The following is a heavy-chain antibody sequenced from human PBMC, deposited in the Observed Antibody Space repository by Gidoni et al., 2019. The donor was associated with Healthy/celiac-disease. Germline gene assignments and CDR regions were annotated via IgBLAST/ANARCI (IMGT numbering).Heavy chain of an antibody. J-gene: IGHJ3*02. V-gene: IGHV4-31*03. CDR3: ARQAYCGGDCFSDAFDI. CDR2: IYYSGST. Sequence: QVQLQESGPGLVKPSQTLSLTCTVSGGSISSGGYYWSWIRQHPGKGLEWIGYIYYSGSTYYNPSLKSRVTISVDTSKNQFSLKLSSVTAADTAVYYCARQAYCGGDCFSDAFDIWGQGTMVTVSS. D-gene: IGHD2-21*01. CDR1: GGSISSGGYY.